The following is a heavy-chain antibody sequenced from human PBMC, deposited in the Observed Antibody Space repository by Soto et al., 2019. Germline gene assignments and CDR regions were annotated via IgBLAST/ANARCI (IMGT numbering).Heavy chain of an antibody. CDR3: ARDIFWAGLGESNWLDP. CDR1: GYTFTSYG. V-gene: IGHV1-18*01. J-gene: IGHJ5*02. D-gene: IGHD3-16*01. CDR2: ISAYNGNT. Sequence: QVQLVQSGAEVKKPGASVKVSCKASGYTFTSYGISWVRQAPGQGLEWMGWISAYNGNTNYAQKLQGRDTMTTDTSTSTANMELRSLRSDDTAVYYCARDIFWAGLGESNWLDPWGQGTLVTVSS.